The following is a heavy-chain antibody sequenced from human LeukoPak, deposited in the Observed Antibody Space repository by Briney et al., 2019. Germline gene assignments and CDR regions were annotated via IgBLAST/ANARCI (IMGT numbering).Heavy chain of an antibody. CDR3: ARGPITIFGVVPDPFDP. Sequence: ASVKVSCKASGYTFTSYDINWVRQATGQGLEWMGWINPNSGNTGYAQKFQGRVTITRNTSISTAYMELSSLRSEDTAVYYCARGPITIFGVVPDPFDPWGQGTLVTVSS. CDR1: GYTFTSYD. V-gene: IGHV1-8*03. D-gene: IGHD3-3*01. J-gene: IGHJ5*02. CDR2: INPNSGNT.